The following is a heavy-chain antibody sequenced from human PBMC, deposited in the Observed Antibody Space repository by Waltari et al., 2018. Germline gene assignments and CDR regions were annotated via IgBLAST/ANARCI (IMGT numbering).Heavy chain of an antibody. CDR3: AGLGVYDAFDI. J-gene: IGHJ3*02. CDR2: ISSSSSYK. CDR1: GFTFSSYS. Sequence: EVQLVESGGGLVKPGGSLRLSCAASGFTFSSYSMNWVRQAPGKGLKGFSSISSSSSYKYDADSVKGRFTISGDNAKNSLYLQMNSLRAEDTAVYYCAGLGVYDAFDIWGQGTMVTVSS. V-gene: IGHV3-21*01. D-gene: IGHD6-13*01.